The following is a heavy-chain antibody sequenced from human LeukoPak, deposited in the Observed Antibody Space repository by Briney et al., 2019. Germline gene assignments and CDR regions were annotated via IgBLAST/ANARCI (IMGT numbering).Heavy chain of an antibody. CDR3: ARVRYVWGSYRQN. Sequence: PSETLSLTCTVSGGSISSYYWSWIRQPPGKGLEWIGYIYYSGYTNYNPSLKSRVTISVDTSKNQFSLKLSSVTAADTAVYYCARVRYVWGSYRQNWGQGTLVAVSS. CDR2: IYYSGYT. J-gene: IGHJ4*02. D-gene: IGHD3-16*02. CDR1: GGSISSYY. V-gene: IGHV4-59*12.